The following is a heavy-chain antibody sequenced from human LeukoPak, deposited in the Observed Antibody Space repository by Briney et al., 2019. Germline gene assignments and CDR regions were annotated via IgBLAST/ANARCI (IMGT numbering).Heavy chain of an antibody. V-gene: IGHV3-74*03. CDR3: AKGGLRVTDY. CDR1: GFIFSNDW. CDR2: VNNDGSST. J-gene: IGHJ4*02. Sequence: PGGSLRLSCAASGFIFSNDWMHWVRQAPGKGLVWVSRVNNDGSSTTYADSVKGRFTIPRDNAKNTLYLQMNSLRAEDTAVYYCAKGGLRVTDYWGQGTLVTVSS. D-gene: IGHD5/OR15-5a*01.